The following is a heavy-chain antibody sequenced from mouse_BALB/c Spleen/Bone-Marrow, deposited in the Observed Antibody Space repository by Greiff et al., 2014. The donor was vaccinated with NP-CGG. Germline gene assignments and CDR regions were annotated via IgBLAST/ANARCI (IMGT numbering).Heavy chain of an antibody. V-gene: IGHV1S56*01. CDR2: IYPGDLNT. CDR1: GYTFTTYY. CDR3: VREDYGSVSFDY. Sequence: VKLQESGPELVKPGASVRISCKVSGYTFTTYYLHWVKQRPGQGLEWIGWIYPGDLNTKYNEQFKATATLTADKSSSTAYMQLSSLTSEDSAVYFCVREDYGSVSFDYWGQGTTLTVSP. D-gene: IGHD1-1*01. J-gene: IGHJ2*01.